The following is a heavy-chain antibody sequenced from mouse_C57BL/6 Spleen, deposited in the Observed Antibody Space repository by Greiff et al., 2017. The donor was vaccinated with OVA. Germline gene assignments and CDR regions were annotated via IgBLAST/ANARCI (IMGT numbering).Heavy chain of an antibody. V-gene: IGHV1-53*01. CDR2: INPSNGGT. CDR1: GYTFTSYW. Sequence: QVQLQHPGTELVKPGASVKLSCKASGYTFTSYWMHWVKQRPGQGLEWIGNINPSNGGTNYNEKFKSKATLTVDKSSSTAYMQLSSLTSEDSAVYYCARSGGWEVYRYFDVWGTGTTVTVSS. J-gene: IGHJ1*03. D-gene: IGHD3-3*01. CDR3: ARSGGWEVYRYFDV.